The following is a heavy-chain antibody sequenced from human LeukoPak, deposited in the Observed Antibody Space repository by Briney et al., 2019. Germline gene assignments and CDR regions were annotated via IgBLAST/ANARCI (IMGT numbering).Heavy chain of an antibody. CDR3: ATPRGDTALDV. CDR2: ISYDGSNK. Sequence: GGSLRLSCAASGFTFSSYGMHGVRQAPGKGLEWVAVISYDGSNKYYADSVKGRFTISRDNSKNTLYLQMNSLRAEDTAVYYCATPRGDTALDVWGQGTTVTVSS. CDR1: GFTFSSYG. D-gene: IGHD5-18*01. J-gene: IGHJ6*02. V-gene: IGHV3-30*03.